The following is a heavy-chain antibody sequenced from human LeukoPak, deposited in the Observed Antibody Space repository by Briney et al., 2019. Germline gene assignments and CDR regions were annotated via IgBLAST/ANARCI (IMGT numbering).Heavy chain of an antibody. CDR2: INHSGST. J-gene: IGHJ3*02. CDR3: ARGGPEFYDFWSGYKYGNDAFDI. CDR1: GGSFSGYY. Sequence: SETLSLTCAVYGGSFSGYYWSWIRQPPGKGLEWIGEINHSGSTNYDPSLKSRVTISVDTSKNQFSLKLSSVTAADTAVYYCARGGPEFYDFWSGYKYGNDAFDIWGQGTMVTVSS. V-gene: IGHV4-34*01. D-gene: IGHD3-3*01.